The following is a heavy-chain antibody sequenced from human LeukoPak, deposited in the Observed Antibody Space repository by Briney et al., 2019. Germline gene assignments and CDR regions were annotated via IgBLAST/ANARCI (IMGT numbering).Heavy chain of an antibody. D-gene: IGHD3-10*01. V-gene: IGHV4-59*11. Sequence: SQTLSLTCTVSGGSISSHYWSWIRQPPGKGLEWIGYIHYIGTTNYNPSLKSRVTIPVDTSKNQFSLKLISVTAADTAVYYCARSAYFGSAFDYWGQGNLVTVSS. J-gene: IGHJ4*02. CDR3: ARSAYFGSAFDY. CDR2: IHYIGTT. CDR1: GGSISSHY.